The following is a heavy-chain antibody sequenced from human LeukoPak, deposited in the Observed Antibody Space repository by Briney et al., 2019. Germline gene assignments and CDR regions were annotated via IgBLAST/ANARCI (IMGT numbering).Heavy chain of an antibody. Sequence: SETLSLTCSVSGVSISSGSNYWGWIRQPPGKTLEWIGSIYSSGSTYYNPSLKSRVIILIDAAKNHFSLNLSSVTAADTAVYYCARSDGYGLVGIWGQGTMVTVSS. CDR3: ARSDGYGLVGI. CDR1: GVSISSGSNY. V-gene: IGHV4-39*07. J-gene: IGHJ3*02. D-gene: IGHD3-10*01. CDR2: IYSSGST.